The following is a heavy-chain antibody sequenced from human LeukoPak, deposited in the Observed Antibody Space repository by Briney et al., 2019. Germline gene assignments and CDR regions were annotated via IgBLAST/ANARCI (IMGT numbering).Heavy chain of an antibody. J-gene: IGHJ5*02. CDR1: GFTFRTYW. CDR3: AGARGWEFSS. V-gene: IGHV3-7*01. CDR2: IEQDGSER. Sequence: GGSLRRSCAASGFTFRTYWMAWVRQAPGKGLEWVATIEQDGSERYYVDSVKGRFTISRDNAKNSLYVQMNSLRGEDTAVYYCAGARGWEFSSWGQGTLVTVSS. D-gene: IGHD1-26*01.